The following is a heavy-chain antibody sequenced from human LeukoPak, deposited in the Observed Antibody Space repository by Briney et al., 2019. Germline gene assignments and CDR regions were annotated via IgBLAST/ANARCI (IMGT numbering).Heavy chain of an antibody. CDR3: AKCSGGSCYDAFDI. V-gene: IGHV3-23*01. D-gene: IGHD2-15*01. CDR1: GFTFSSSA. Sequence: PGGSLRLSCAASGFTFSSSAMSWVRQAPGKGLELVSSISGSGGSTYYADSVKGRFTISRDNSKNTLYLQMNSLRAEDTAVYYCAKCSGGSCYDAFDIWGQGTMVTVSS. CDR2: ISGSGGST. J-gene: IGHJ3*02.